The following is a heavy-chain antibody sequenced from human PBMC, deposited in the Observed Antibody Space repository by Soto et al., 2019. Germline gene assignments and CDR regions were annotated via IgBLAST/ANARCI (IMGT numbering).Heavy chain of an antibody. J-gene: IGHJ4*02. D-gene: IGHD5-18*01. CDR1: GGTFSSYA. CDR3: ARGVTAMVTGGYYFDY. Sequence: SVKVSCKASGGTFSSYAISWVRQAPGQGLEWMGGIIPIFGTANYAQKFQGRVTITADESTSTAYMELSSLRSEDTAVYYCARGVTAMVTGGYYFDYWGQGTLVTVSS. CDR2: IIPIFGTA. V-gene: IGHV1-69*13.